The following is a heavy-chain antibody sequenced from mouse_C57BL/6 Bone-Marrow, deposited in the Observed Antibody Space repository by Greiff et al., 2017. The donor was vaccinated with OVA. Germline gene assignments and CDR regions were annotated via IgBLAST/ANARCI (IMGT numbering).Heavy chain of an antibody. CDR2: INPSSGNT. Sequence: VQLKESGAELAKPGASVKLSCKASGYTFTSYGISWVKQRTGQGLEWIGEINPSSGNTYYNEKFKGKATLTVDKYSSTAYMELRSLTSEDSAVDFCERDLGLYWYFDVWGTGTTVTVSS. J-gene: IGHJ1*03. V-gene: IGHV1-81*01. CDR1: GYTFTSYG. D-gene: IGHD4-1*01. CDR3: ERDLGLYWYFDV.